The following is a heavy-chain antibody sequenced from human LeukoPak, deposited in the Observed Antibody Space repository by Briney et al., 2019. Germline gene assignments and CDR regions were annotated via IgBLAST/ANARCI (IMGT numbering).Heavy chain of an antibody. Sequence: LGGSLRLSCAASGFTFTTYSMNWVRQAPGKGLEWVSYITSTSSTMYYADSVKGRFTISRDNAKNSLYLQMNSLRGEDTAVCYCTREYSSSSGRAFDFWGQGTMVTVSS. J-gene: IGHJ3*01. CDR3: TREYSSSSGRAFDF. CDR1: GFTFTTYS. CDR2: ITSTSSTM. D-gene: IGHD6-6*01. V-gene: IGHV3-48*01.